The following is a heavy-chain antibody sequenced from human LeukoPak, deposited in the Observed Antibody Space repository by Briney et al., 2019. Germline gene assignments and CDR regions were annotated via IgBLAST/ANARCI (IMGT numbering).Heavy chain of an antibody. V-gene: IGHV4-34*01. J-gene: IGHJ4*02. CDR1: GGSFSGYY. D-gene: IGHD4-4*01. Sequence: SETLSLTCAVYGGSFSGYYWSWIRQPPGKGLEWIGEINHSGSTNYNPSLKSRVTISVDTSRNQFSLKLSSVTAADTAVHYCATHYSNLDYWGQGTLVTVSS. CDR3: ATHYSNLDY. CDR2: INHSGST.